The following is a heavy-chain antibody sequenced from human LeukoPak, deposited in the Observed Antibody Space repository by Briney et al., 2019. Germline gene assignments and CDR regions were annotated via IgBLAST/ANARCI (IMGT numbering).Heavy chain of an antibody. J-gene: IGHJ4*02. Sequence: SETLSLTCTVSGGSISSSGYYWGLIRQPPGKGLEWIGSIYYSGSTYYNPSLKSQVSISIDTSKNRFSLKLTSVTAADTAVYYCARQTGSGLFILPGGQGTLVTVSS. CDR2: IYYSGST. CDR1: GGSISSSGYY. CDR3: ARQTGSGLFILP. V-gene: IGHV4-39*01. D-gene: IGHD3/OR15-3a*01.